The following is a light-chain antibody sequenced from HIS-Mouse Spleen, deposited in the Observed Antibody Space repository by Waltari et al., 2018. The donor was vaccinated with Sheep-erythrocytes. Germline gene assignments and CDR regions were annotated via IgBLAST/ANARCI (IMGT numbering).Light chain of an antibody. CDR1: ALPKQY. CDR2: KDR. J-gene: IGLJ1*01. Sequence: SYELTQPPSVSVSPGQTARITCSGDALPKQYAYWYQQKPGPAPVLVVCKDRERPSGIPARFSGSSSGTTVTLTISGVQAEDEADYYCQSADSSGTYVFGTGTKVTVL. V-gene: IGLV3-25*03. CDR3: QSADSSGTYV.